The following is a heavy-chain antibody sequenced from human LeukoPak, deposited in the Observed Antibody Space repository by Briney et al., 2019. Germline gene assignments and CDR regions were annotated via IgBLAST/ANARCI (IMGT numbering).Heavy chain of an antibody. D-gene: IGHD3-16*01. CDR1: GFTYTNYL. J-gene: IGHJ4*02. CDR2: IKQDGSER. Sequence: PGGSLRLSCAASGFTYTNYLVSWFRQAPGQGREWVASIKQDGSERYYVDSVKGRFTISRDNAKNSLFLQLSSLRVEDTAVYYCARGSMHVYHLYTDYWGQGTLVTVSS. CDR3: ARGSMHVYHLYTDY. V-gene: IGHV3-7*01.